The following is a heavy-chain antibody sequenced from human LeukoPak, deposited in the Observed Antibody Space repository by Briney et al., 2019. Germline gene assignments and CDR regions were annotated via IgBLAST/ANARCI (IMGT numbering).Heavy chain of an antibody. Sequence: EASVTVSCTSSGYTFTGYYMHLVRQAPGQGLEWMGWINPNSGGTNYSQKFQGKVTMTRDTSISTAYMELSRLRSDDTAVYYCARGPWLRYFDWLPPNDYWGQGTMVTVSS. V-gene: IGHV1-2*02. CDR3: ARGPWLRYFDWLPPNDY. D-gene: IGHD3-9*01. J-gene: IGHJ4*02. CDR1: GYTFTGYY. CDR2: INPNSGGT.